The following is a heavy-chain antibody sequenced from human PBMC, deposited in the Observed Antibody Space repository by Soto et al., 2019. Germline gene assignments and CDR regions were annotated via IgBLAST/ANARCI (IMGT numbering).Heavy chain of an antibody. J-gene: IGHJ5*02. V-gene: IGHV4-61*08. CDR3: ARVGGINWFDP. CDR1: GGSVSSGGYH. CDR2: IYYSGGT. Sequence: SETLSLTCTVSGGSVSSGGYHWSWIRQPPGKGLEWIAYIYYSGGTNYNPSLKSRVTISVDTSKNQFSLKLSSVTAADTAVYYCARVGGINWFDPWGQGTLVTVSS. D-gene: IGHD1-20*01.